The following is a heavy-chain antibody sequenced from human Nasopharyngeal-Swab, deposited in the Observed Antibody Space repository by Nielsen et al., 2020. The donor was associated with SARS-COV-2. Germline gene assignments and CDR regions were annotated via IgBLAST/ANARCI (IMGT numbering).Heavy chain of an antibody. Sequence: ASVKVSCKASGYTFTNYALNWVRQAPGQVLAWMGWINTNTGNPTYAQGFTGRFVFSLDTSVSTAYLQISGLKSEDTAVYRCAREGDASVPGTLFDYWGQGTQVTVSS. CDR1: GYTFTNYA. CDR2: INTNTGNP. CDR3: AREGDASVPGTLFDY. D-gene: IGHD6-19*01. V-gene: IGHV7-4-1*02. J-gene: IGHJ4*02.